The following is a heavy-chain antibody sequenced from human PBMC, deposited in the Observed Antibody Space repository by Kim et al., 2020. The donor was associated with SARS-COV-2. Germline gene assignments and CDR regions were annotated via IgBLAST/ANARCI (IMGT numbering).Heavy chain of an antibody. CDR2: ISAYNGNT. V-gene: IGHV1-18*01. CDR3: AREPTLDHGSKAPGSYYLYY. CDR1: GYTFTSYG. D-gene: IGHD1-26*01. Sequence: ASVKVSCKASGYTFTSYGISWVRQAPGQGLEWMGWISAYNGNTNYAQKLQGRVTMTTDTSTSTAYMELRSLRSDDTAVYYCAREPTLDHGSKAPGSYYLYYWGQGTLVTVSS. J-gene: IGHJ4*02.